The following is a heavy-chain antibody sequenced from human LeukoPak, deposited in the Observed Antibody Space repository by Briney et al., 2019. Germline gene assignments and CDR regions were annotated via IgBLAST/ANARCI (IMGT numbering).Heavy chain of an antibody. CDR3: ARRGSGWPFDY. V-gene: IGHV4-38-2*02. J-gene: IGHJ4*02. CDR2: IYQSGST. Sequence: SETLSLTSTVSGHSIRSGYYWGWIGQSPGKGLEWIGNIYQSGSTSYNPSLTSRVTISVDSSKNELSLSLYSVTAADTAVYYCARRGSGWPFDYWGQGTLVTVSS. D-gene: IGHD6-19*01. CDR1: GHSIRSGYY.